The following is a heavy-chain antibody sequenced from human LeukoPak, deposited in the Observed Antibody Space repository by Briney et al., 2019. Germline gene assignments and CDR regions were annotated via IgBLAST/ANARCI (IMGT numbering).Heavy chain of an antibody. Sequence: SETLSLTCTVSGGSISSYYWSWIRQPPGKGLEWIGYIYYSGSTNYNPSLKSRVTISVDTSKNQFSLKLSSVTAADTAVYYCARVPDYGDYATFDYWGQGTLVTVSS. J-gene: IGHJ4*02. V-gene: IGHV4-59*01. CDR2: IYYSGST. CDR3: ARVPDYGDYATFDY. CDR1: GGSISSYY. D-gene: IGHD4-17*01.